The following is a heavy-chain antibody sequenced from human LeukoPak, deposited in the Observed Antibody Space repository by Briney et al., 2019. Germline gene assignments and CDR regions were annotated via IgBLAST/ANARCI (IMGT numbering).Heavy chain of an antibody. J-gene: IGHJ6*03. CDR3: ARVTVAPLGVSNYYYYYMDV. Sequence: SETLSLTCTVSGGSISSYYWSWIRQPPGKGLEWIGYIYYSGSTNYNPSLKSRVTISVDTSKNQFSLKLSSVTAADTAVYYCARVTVAPLGVSNYYYYYMDVWGKGTTVTVSS. V-gene: IGHV4-59*01. CDR1: GGSISSYY. D-gene: IGHD3-10*01. CDR2: IYYSGST.